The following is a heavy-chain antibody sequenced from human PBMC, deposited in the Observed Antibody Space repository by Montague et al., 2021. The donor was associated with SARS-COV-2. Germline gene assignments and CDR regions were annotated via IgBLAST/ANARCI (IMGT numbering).Heavy chain of an antibody. J-gene: IGHJ4*02. Sequence: SETLSLTCTVSGGSISSSSYYWGWIRQPPGKGLEWIGSIYYSGSTYYNLSPKSRVTISVDTSKNQFSLKLSSVTAADTAVYYCAREGGWLSRGSYYFDYWGQGTLVTVSS. CDR3: AREGGWLSRGSYYFDY. V-gene: IGHV4-39*07. CDR2: IYYSGST. D-gene: IGHD3-22*01. CDR1: GGSISSSSYY.